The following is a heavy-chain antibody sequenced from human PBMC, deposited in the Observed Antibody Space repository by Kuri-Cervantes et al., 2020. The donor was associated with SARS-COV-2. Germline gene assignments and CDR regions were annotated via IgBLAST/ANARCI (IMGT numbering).Heavy chain of an antibody. D-gene: IGHD3-10*01. V-gene: IGHV1-2*02. CDR2: INPNSGGT. Sequence: ASVKVSCKASGYTFTGYYMHWVRQAPGQGLEWMGWINPNSGGTNYAQKFQGRVTMTRDTSISTAYMELSRLRSDDTAVYYCARGCGEWLRYWYFDLWGRGTLVTVSS. J-gene: IGHJ2*01. CDR3: ARGCGEWLRYWYFDL. CDR1: GYTFTGYY.